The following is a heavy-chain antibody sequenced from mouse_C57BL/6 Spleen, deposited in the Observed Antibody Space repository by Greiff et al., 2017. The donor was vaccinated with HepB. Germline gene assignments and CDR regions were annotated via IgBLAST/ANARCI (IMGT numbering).Heavy chain of an antibody. CDR1: GYTFTSYG. Sequence: VQLQQSGAELARPGASVKLSCKASGYTFTSYGISWVKQRTGQGLEWIGEIYPRSGNTYYNEKFKGKATLTADKSSSTAYMELRSLTSEDSAVYFCARGRITTVGAPFDYWGQGTTLTVSS. V-gene: IGHV1-81*01. J-gene: IGHJ2*01. CDR3: ARGRITTVGAPFDY. D-gene: IGHD1-1*01. CDR2: IYPRSGNT.